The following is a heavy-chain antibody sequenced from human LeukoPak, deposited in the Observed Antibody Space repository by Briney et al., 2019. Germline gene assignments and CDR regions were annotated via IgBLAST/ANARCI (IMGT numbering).Heavy chain of an antibody. V-gene: IGHV4-4*07. Sequence: SETLSLTCTVSGGSISSYYWSWIRQPAGKGLEWIGRIYTSGSTNYNPSLKSRVTMSVDTSKNQFSLKLSSVTAADTAVYYCARGGDIVVVPAAPYNWFDPWGQGTLVTVSS. J-gene: IGHJ5*02. CDR1: GGSISSYY. CDR2: IYTSGST. D-gene: IGHD2-2*01. CDR3: ARGGDIVVVPAAPYNWFDP.